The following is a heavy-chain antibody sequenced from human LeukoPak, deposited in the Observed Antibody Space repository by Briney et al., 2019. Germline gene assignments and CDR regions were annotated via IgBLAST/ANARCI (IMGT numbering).Heavy chain of an antibody. D-gene: IGHD6-6*01. CDR3: AKSGDSSSSGVNFDY. CDR1: GFTFSSYG. CDR2: ISYDGSNK. Sequence: PGRSPRLSCAASGFTFSSYGMHWVRQAPGKGLEWVAVISYDGSNKYYADSVKGRFTISRDNSKNTLYLQMNSLRAEDTAVYYCAKSGDSSSSGVNFDYWGQGTLVTVSS. V-gene: IGHV3-30*18. J-gene: IGHJ4*02.